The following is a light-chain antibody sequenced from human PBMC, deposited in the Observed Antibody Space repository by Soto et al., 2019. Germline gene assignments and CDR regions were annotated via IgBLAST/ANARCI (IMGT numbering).Light chain of an antibody. V-gene: IGKV3-11*01. CDR2: DVS. CDR3: QQRSNWPRT. CDR1: QSVSSN. J-gene: IGKJ1*01. Sequence: EIVLTKYPATLSVSPGERATLSCRASQSVSSNLAWYQQKPGQAPRLLIYDVSNRATGIPARFSGSGSGTDFTLTISSLEPEDFAVYYCQQRSNWPRTFGQGTKVDIK.